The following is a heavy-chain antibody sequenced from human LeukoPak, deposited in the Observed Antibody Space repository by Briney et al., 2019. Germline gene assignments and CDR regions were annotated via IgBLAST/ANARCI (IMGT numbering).Heavy chain of an antibody. J-gene: IGHJ4*02. CDR2: IKSDGSNT. CDR3: ARGRVGANPNALDY. CDR1: GYTFSSHW. D-gene: IGHD1-26*01. Sequence: PGGSLRLSCAASGYTFSSHWMHWVRQAPGKGLVWVSRIKSDGSNTNYADSVKGRSTISRDNAKNTLSLQMNSLRAEDTAVYYCARGRVGANPNALDYWGQGTLVTASS. V-gene: IGHV3-74*01.